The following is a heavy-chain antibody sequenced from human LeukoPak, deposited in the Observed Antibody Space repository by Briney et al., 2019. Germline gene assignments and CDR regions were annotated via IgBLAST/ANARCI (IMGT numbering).Heavy chain of an antibody. J-gene: IGHJ6*04. D-gene: IGHD5-18*01. CDR1: GGSFSGYY. V-gene: IGHV4-34*01. CDR2: INHSGST. Sequence: SETLSLTCAVYGGSFSGYYWSWIRQPPGKGLEWIGEINHSGSTNYNPSLKSRVTISVDTSKNQFSLKLSSMTAADTAVYYCARQLRGYSYGSYYYYGMDVWGKGTTVTVSS. CDR3: ARQLRGYSYGSYYYYGMDV.